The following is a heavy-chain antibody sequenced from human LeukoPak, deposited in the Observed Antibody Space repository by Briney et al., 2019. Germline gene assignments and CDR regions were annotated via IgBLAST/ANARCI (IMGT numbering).Heavy chain of an antibody. V-gene: IGHV1-2*02. D-gene: IGHD5-18*01. J-gene: IGHJ4*02. CDR1: GYTFTGYY. Sequence: WASVKVSCKASGYTFTGYYMHWVRQAPGQGLEWMGWINPNSGGTNYAQKFQGRVTMTRDTSISTAYMELSRLRSDDTAVYYCARLDLYSYGNDFDYWGQGTLVTVSS. CDR2: INPNSGGT. CDR3: ARLDLYSYGNDFDY.